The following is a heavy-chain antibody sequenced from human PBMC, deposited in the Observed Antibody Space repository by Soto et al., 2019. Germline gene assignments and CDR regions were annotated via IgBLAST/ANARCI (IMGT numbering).Heavy chain of an antibody. D-gene: IGHD2-2*01. CDR1: GFTFSSYA. J-gene: IGHJ6*03. Sequence: GGSLRLSCAASGFTFSSYAMHWVRQAPGKGLEYVSAISSNGGSTYYANSVKGRFTISRDNSKNTLYLQMGSLRAEDMAVYYCARTRGSCSSTSCYNYYYYYMDVWGKGTTVTVSS. CDR3: ARTRGSCSSTSCYNYYYYYMDV. V-gene: IGHV3-64*01. CDR2: ISSNGGST.